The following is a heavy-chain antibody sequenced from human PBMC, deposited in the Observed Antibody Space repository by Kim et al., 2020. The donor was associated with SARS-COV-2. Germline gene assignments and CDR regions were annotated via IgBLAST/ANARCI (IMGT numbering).Heavy chain of an antibody. J-gene: IGHJ5*02. Sequence: NPSLKSRVTISVDTSKNQFSLKLSSVTAADTAVYFCGGWMVRGILVGFDPWGQGTLVTVSS. D-gene: IGHD3-10*01. V-gene: IGHV4-34*01. CDR3: GGWMVRGILVGFDP.